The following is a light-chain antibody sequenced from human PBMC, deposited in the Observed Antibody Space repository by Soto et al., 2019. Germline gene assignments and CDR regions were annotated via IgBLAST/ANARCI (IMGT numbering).Light chain of an antibody. CDR3: QKYNSAPYT. Sequence: DIQMTQSPSSLSAFVGDRVTITCRASQGISNYLAWYQQRAGQVPRLLSYAASSLQSGVPSRFSGSGSGTDFSLTISSLQPEDVGTDCCQKYNSAPYTCGQGTKLEI. CDR2: AAS. V-gene: IGKV1-27*01. J-gene: IGKJ2*01. CDR1: QGISNY.